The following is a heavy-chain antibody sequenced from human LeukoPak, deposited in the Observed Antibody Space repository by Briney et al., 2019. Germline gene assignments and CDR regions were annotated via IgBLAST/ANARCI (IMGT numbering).Heavy chain of an antibody. CDR1: GGSISSGGYY. J-gene: IGHJ5*02. CDR3: ARARAAGTGWFDP. V-gene: IGHV4-31*03. CDR2: IYYSGST. Sequence: SQTLSLTCTVSGGSISSGGYYWSWIRQHPGKGLEWNGYIYYSGSTYYNPSLKSRVTISVDTSKNQFSLKLSSVTAADTAVYYCARARAAGTGWFDPWGQGTLVTVSS. D-gene: IGHD1-1*01.